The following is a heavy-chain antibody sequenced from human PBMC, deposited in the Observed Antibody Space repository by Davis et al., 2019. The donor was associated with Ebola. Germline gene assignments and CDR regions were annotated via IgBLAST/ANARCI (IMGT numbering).Heavy chain of an antibody. J-gene: IGHJ3*02. CDR3: ATLRRTITGMDDAFDI. Sequence: GESLKISCKGSGYSFTAYWIGWVRQMPGKGLEWMGMFYPGDSDIRYSPSFQGQVTISADKSTTTAYLQWSALRASDTAMYYCATLRRTITGMDDAFDIWGQGTLVTVSS. CDR1: GYSFTAYW. V-gene: IGHV5-51*01. CDR2: FYPGDSDI. D-gene: IGHD1-20*01.